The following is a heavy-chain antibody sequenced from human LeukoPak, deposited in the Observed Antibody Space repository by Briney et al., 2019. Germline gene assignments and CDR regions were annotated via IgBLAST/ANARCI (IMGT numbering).Heavy chain of an antibody. CDR2: IIPIFGTA. CDR3: ARGDGVVSY. CDR1: GGTYSSYA. J-gene: IGHJ4*02. Sequence: AASVKVSCKASGGTYSSYAIRWVRQAPGQGLEWMGRIIPIFGTANYAQKFQGRVTITTDESTSTAYMELSSLRSEDTAVYYCARGDGVVSYWGQGTLVTVSS. V-gene: IGHV1-69*05. D-gene: IGHD3-3*01.